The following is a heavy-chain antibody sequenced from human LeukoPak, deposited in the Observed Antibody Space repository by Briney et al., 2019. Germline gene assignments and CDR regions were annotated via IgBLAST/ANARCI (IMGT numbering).Heavy chain of an antibody. CDR2: INPNSGGT. J-gene: IGHJ3*02. CDR1: GYTFTGYY. CDR3: ARTIFGSPDAFDI. D-gene: IGHD3-3*01. Sequence: ASVKVSRKASGYTFTGYYMHWVRQAPGQGLEWMGWINPNSGGTNYAQKFQGRVTMTRDTSISTAYMELSRLRSDDTAVYYCARTIFGSPDAFDIWGQGTMVTVSS. V-gene: IGHV1-2*02.